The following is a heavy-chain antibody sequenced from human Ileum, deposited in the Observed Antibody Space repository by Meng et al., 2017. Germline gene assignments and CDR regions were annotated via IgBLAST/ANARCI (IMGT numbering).Heavy chain of an antibody. J-gene: IGHJ4*02. Sequence: GESLKISCAASGFTFSNSGIHWVRQAPGKGLEGVAVIWYDGSNKYYADSVKGRFTISRDNSKNTLSLQMNSLRAEDTAVYYCARDVDSYGLIDWGQGTLVTVSS. CDR3: ARDVDSYGLID. CDR2: IWYDGSNK. V-gene: IGHV3-33*01. D-gene: IGHD5-18*01. CDR1: GFTFSNSG.